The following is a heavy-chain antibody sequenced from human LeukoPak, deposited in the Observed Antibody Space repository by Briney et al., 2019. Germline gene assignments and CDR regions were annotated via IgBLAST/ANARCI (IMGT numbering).Heavy chain of an antibody. CDR1: GFMFSSYA. J-gene: IGHJ4*02. V-gene: IGHV3-23*01. CDR2: ISGSGGST. CDR3: ARGNTGYNDY. D-gene: IGHD1-14*01. Sequence: PGGSLRLSCAASGFMFSSYAMNWVRQAPGKGLEWVSAISGSGGSTYYADSVKGRFTISRDNSKNTLYLQMNSLRAEDTAVYYCARGNTGYNDYWGQGTLVTVSS.